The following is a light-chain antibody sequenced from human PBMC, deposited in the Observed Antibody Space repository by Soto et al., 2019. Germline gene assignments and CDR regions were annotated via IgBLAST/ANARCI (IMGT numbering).Light chain of an antibody. CDR1: SGHRSYI. Sequence: QPVLTQSSSASASLGSSVKLTCTLSSGHRSYIIAWHQQQPGKAPPYLMKLEGSGSYNKGSGVPDRCSGSSSGADRYLTMSNLQSEDEADYYCETWDSNIRVFGGGTKVTVL. CDR3: ETWDSNIRV. CDR2: LEGSGSY. V-gene: IGLV4-60*03. J-gene: IGLJ2*01.